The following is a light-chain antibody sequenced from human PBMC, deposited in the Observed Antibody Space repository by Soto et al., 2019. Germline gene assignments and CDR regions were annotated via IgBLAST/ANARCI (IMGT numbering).Light chain of an antibody. J-gene: IGKJ5*01. CDR2: AAS. CDR3: QQLFDSPIT. V-gene: IGKV1-9*01. Sequence: DIQMTHSPSTLSASVVYIVTITCRASQVISTSLAWYQVKPGKAPKLLIYAASTLESGVPSRFSATVSGTAFSLTITSLQPEDFATYYCQQLFDSPITFGQGTRLEIK. CDR1: QVISTS.